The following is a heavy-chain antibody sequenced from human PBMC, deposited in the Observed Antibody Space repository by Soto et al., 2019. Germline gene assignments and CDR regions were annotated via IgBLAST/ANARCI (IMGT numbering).Heavy chain of an antibody. J-gene: IGHJ4*02. CDR2: ISSSSSYI. CDR1: GFPFSLYL. D-gene: IGHD6-13*01. V-gene: IGHV3-21*01. CDR3: ARDIAAAGTKYFDY. Sequence: GGSLRLSCAASGFPFSLYLMSWVRQAPGKGLEWVSSISSSSSYIYYADSVKGRFTISRDNAKNSLYLQMNSLRAEDTAVYYCARDIAAAGTKYFDYWGQGTLVTVSS.